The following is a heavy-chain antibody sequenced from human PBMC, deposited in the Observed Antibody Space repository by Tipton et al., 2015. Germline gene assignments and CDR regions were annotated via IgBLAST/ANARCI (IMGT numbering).Heavy chain of an antibody. D-gene: IGHD4-17*01. V-gene: IGHV1-8*01. CDR1: GYSFTSYD. CDR3: ARGGLRGGYYYGVDV. J-gene: IGHJ6*02. Sequence: QVQLVQSGPEVKKPGASVKVSCKASGYSFTSYDIHWVRQATGQGFEWMGWMNPNNGISDHAQKFQGRVTMTRNTSTSTAFMALSSLRSEDTAVYYCARGGLRGGYYYGVDVWGQGTTVTVSS. CDR2: MNPNNGIS.